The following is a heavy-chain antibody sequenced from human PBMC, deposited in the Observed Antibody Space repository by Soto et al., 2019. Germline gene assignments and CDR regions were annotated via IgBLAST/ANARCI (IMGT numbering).Heavy chain of an antibody. Sequence: EVQLVESGGGLVKPGGSLSLSCAASGFTFSSYSMNWVRQAPGKGLEWVSSISSISSYIYYADSVMGRFTISRDNAKNSLYLQMNSLRAEDTAVYYCARPLGSGWYASGSNYWGQGTLVTVSS. J-gene: IGHJ4*02. CDR2: ISSISSYI. CDR1: GFTFSSYS. CDR3: ARPLGSGWYASGSNY. V-gene: IGHV3-21*01. D-gene: IGHD6-19*01.